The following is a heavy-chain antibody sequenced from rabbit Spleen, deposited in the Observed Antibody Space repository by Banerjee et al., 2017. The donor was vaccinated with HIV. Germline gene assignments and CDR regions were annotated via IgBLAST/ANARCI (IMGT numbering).Heavy chain of an antibody. CDR3: ARDGDDAGYDFNL. D-gene: IGHD3-1*01. J-gene: IGHJ4*01. CDR2: IYTGSSGTT. Sequence: QEQLEESGGDLVKPGASLTLTCTVSGLSFSNRYWLSWVRQAPGKGLEWIADIYTGSSGTTYYASWAKGRFTISKTSSTTVTLQMTSLTAADTATYFCARDGDDAGYDFNLWGPGTLVTVS. V-gene: IGHV1S45*01. CDR1: GLSFSNRYW.